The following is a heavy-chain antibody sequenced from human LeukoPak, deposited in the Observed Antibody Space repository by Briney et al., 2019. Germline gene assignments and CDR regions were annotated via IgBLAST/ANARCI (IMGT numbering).Heavy chain of an antibody. CDR2: INPSGGST. CDR1: GYTFTSYY. V-gene: IGHV1-46*01. CDR3: ARDSRGGGDAFDI. Sequence: ASVKVSCKASGYTFTSYYMHWVRQAPGQGLEWMGIINPSGGSTSYAQKFQGRVTMTRDTSTSTAYMELSSLRSEDTAVYYCARDSRGGGDAFDIWGQGTMVTVSS. D-gene: IGHD3-16*01. J-gene: IGHJ3*02.